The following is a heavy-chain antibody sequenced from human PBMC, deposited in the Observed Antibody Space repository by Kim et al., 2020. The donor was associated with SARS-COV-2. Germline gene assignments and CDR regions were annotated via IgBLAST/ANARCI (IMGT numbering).Heavy chain of an antibody. J-gene: IGHJ6*02. D-gene: IGHD6-25*01. Sequence: SETLSLTCTVSGGSISSFYWSWIRQSPGKGLEWIGSIYYTGSTNYNSSLKSRVTISVDASQNQFSLRLNCVTAADTAVYYCARTQAAVYVMDVWGAGPT. CDR1: GGSISSFY. CDR3: ARTQAAVYVMDV. CDR2: IYYTGST. V-gene: IGHV4-59*01.